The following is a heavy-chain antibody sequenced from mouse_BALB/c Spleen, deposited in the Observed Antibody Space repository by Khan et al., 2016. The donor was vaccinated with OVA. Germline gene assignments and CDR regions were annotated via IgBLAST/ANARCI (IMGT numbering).Heavy chain of an antibody. CDR2: MNTYTGEP. V-gene: IGHV9-3-1*01. Sequence: QIQLVQSGPELKKPGETVKISCKAFGYTFKDYVINWVKQSPGEGLKWMGWMNTYTGEPTYADDFEGRFAFSLETSANTAYLQISSLKDEDTAKYVCVRFNGGYWGQGTALTVSS. CDR3: VRFNGGY. J-gene: IGHJ2*01. CDR1: GYTFKDYV.